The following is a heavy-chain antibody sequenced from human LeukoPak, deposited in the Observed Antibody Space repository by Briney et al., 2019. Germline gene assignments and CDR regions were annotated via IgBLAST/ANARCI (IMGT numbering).Heavy chain of an antibody. V-gene: IGHV4-39*01. D-gene: IGHD3-22*01. Sequence: SETLPLTCTVPGGSISSNTYYWDWIRQPPGKGLECIGSIYYGGSTYYNPSLKSRVIISVDTSKNQFSLKLSSVTAADTAVYYCARAYYYASSAFDIWGQGTMVTVSS. CDR2: IYYGGST. J-gene: IGHJ3*02. CDR1: GGSISSNTYY. CDR3: ARAYYYASSAFDI.